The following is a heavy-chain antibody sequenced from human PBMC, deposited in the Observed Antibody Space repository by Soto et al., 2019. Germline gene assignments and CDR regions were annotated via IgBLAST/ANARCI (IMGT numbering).Heavy chain of an antibody. CDR3: AKDLQSYGDYDYDGYGMDV. Sequence: QVQLVESGGGEVQPGRSLTISCAASGFTFSTYGMHWVRQTPGKGLEWVAVISYDGTNKFYSDSVKGRFTISRDNFKNTRTLQMNSLRADDTAVYSCAKDLQSYGDYDYDGYGMDVGGLGTRVTVSS. V-gene: IGHV3-30*18. CDR2: ISYDGTNK. J-gene: IGHJ6*02. CDR1: GFTFSTYG. D-gene: IGHD4-17*01.